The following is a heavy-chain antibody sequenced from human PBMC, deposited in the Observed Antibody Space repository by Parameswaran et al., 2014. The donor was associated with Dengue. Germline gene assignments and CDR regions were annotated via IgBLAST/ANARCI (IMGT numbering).Heavy chain of an antibody. D-gene: IGHD1-26*01. Sequence: VRQMPGKGLEWVSYISMSGSNMNYADSVKGRFTISRDNAKNSLYLQMSSLRADDTAFYYCATLHSGSYYGEADYWGQGTLVTVSS. CDR2: ISMSGSNM. J-gene: IGHJ4*02. V-gene: IGHV3-48*03. CDR3: ATLHSGSYYGEADY.